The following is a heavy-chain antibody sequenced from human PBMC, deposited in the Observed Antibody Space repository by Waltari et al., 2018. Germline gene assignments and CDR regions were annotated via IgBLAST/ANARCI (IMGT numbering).Heavy chain of an antibody. D-gene: IGHD6-19*01. J-gene: IGHJ3*02. CDR1: GGSFSGYY. CDR3: ARRVGSGWSVFGAFDI. V-gene: IGHV4-34*01. Sequence: QVQLQQWGAGLLKPSETLSLTCAVYGGSFSGYYWSWIRQPPGKGLEWIGEINHSRSTNYNPSLKSRVTISVDTSKNQFSLKLSSVTAADTAVYYCARRVGSGWSVFGAFDIWGQGTMVTVSS. CDR2: INHSRST.